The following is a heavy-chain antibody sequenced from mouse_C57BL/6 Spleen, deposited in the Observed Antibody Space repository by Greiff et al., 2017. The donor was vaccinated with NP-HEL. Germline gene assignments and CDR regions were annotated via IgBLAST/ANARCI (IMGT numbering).Heavy chain of an antibody. CDR1: GFTFSSYG. V-gene: IGHV5-6*01. J-gene: IGHJ2*01. CDR2: ISSGGSYT. CDR3: ARRGYDYDGYYFDY. Sequence: EVQGVESGGDLVKPGGSLKLSCAASGFTFSSYGMSWVRQTPDKRLEWVATISSGGSYTYYPDSVKGRFTISRDNAKNTLYLQMSSLKSEDTAMYYCARRGYDYDGYYFDYWGQGTTLTVSS. D-gene: IGHD2-4*01.